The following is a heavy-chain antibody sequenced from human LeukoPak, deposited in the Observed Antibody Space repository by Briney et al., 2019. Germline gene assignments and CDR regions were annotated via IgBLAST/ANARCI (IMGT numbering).Heavy chain of an antibody. CDR3: ARVKGGYSGYDSSYYFDY. Sequence: SETLSLTCAVYGGSFSGYYWSWIRQPPGEGLEWIEEINHSGSTNYNPSLKSRVTISVDTSKNQFSLKLSSVTAADTAVYYCARVKGGYSGYDSSYYFDYWGQGTLVTVSS. CDR2: INHSGST. CDR1: GGSFSGYY. V-gene: IGHV4-34*01. J-gene: IGHJ4*02. D-gene: IGHD5-12*01.